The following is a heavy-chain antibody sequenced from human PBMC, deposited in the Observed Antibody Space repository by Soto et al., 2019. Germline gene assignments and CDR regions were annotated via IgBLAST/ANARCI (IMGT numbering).Heavy chain of an antibody. J-gene: IGHJ6*02. CDR3: ARDAEGMDV. V-gene: IGHV3-11*01. CDR1: GFTFSDYY. CDR2: ISSSGSII. Sequence: QLEESGGGLVKPEGSLRLSCAGSGFTFSDYYMSWIRQAPGKGLEWVAYISSSGSIIKYGDSMKGRFTISRDNSKNTLYLQVNSLRVEDTGVYYCARDAEGMDVWGQGTTVIVSS.